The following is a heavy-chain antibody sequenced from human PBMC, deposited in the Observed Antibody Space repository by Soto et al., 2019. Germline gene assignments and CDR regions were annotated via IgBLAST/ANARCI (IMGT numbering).Heavy chain of an antibody. V-gene: IGHV1-69*01. CDR3: ARTGGTYYFDH. CDR2: FVPMFSSS. CDR1: GTSFTSYG. J-gene: IGHJ4*02. D-gene: IGHD1-1*01. Sequence: QVQLVQSGAEVRKPGSSVNVSCKASGTSFTSYGIHWVRQAPGQGLEWMGGFVPMFSSSNYAQKFQDRLTIVADESTNTAYMELSSLRADDSAIYYCARTGGTYYFDHWDQGTLVTVSS.